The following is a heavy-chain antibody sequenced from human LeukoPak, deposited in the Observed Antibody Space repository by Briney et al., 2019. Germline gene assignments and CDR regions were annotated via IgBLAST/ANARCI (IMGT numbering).Heavy chain of an antibody. CDR1: GGSISSNNW. J-gene: IGHJ4*02. Sequence: PSGTLSLTCAVSGGSISSNNWWGWVRQPPGKGLEWIGEIYHSGSPNYNPSLKSRVTISVVKSRNHFSLNLSSVTAADTAVYYCARVNINNWHSCDYWGQGTQVTVSS. CDR2: IYHSGSP. V-gene: IGHV4-4*02. CDR3: ARVNINNWHSCDY. D-gene: IGHD1-1*01.